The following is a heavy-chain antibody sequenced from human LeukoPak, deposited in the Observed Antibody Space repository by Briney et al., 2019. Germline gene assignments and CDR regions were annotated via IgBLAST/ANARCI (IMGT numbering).Heavy chain of an antibody. V-gene: IGHV3-9*01. Sequence: PGGSLRLSCAASGFTFDDYAMHWVRQAPGKGLEWVSGISWNSGTIGYADSVKGRFTVSRDNAKNSLYLQMNSLRAEDTALYYCAKDLGGSATTVWGQGTLVTVSS. CDR1: GFTFDDYA. CDR2: ISWNSGTI. D-gene: IGHD2-2*01. J-gene: IGHJ4*02. CDR3: AKDLGGSATTV.